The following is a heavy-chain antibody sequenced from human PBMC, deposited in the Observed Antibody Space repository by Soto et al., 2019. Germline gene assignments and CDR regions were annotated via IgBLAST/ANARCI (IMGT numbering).Heavy chain of an antibody. Sequence: GSLRLSCAASGFTFSNAWINWVRQAPGKGLEWVGRIKSKTDGGTTDYAAPVKGRFTISRDDSKNTLYLQMNSLKTEDTAVYYCRSEDYYYYYMDVWGKGTTVTVSS. J-gene: IGHJ6*03. CDR2: IKSKTDGGTT. V-gene: IGHV3-15*07. CDR3: RSEDYYYYYMDV. CDR1: GFTFSNAW.